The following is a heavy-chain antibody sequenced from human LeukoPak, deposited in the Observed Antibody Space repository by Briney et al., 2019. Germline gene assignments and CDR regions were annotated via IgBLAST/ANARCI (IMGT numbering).Heavy chain of an antibody. CDR1: GFTFTNDW. CDR2: INKDGSKI. CDR3: ARDTSPSSGSTYFDALDK. Sequence: PGGSLRLSCTTSGFTFTNDWMTWVRQAQGKGLEWVANINKDGSKIHYVDSVKGRFTISRDNTKNSLFLQMNGLRAEDTATYYCARDTSPSSGSTYFDALDKWGQGTMVTVSS. J-gene: IGHJ3*02. V-gene: IGHV3-7*01. D-gene: IGHD6-13*01.